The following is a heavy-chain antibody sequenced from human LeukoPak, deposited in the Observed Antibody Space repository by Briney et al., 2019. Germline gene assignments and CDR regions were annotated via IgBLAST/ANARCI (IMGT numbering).Heavy chain of an antibody. CDR2: IRYDGSNK. J-gene: IGHJ4*02. CDR3: AKDRTMAADGTYFDY. CDR1: GFTFGSFG. D-gene: IGHD6-13*01. Sequence: GSLRLSCAASGFTFGSFGMHWVRQAPGKGLEWISFIRYDGSNKYYTDSVKGRFTISRDNSQNTLYLQMNSLRTEDTALYFCAKDRTMAADGTYFDYWGQGTLVTVSS. V-gene: IGHV3-30*02.